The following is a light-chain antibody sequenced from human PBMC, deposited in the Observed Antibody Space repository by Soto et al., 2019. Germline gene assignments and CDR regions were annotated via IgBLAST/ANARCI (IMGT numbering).Light chain of an antibody. J-gene: IGKJ5*01. V-gene: IGKV3-20*01. CDR2: GAS. CDR1: QTLRRTY. CDR3: QRSSRTPVT. Sequence: EIVLMQSPGTLSLSPGERATLSCRASQTLRRTYIAWYQQKPGQAPRVLIYGASKRATGIPDRFSGSGSGTDFTLTISSLQAEDFATYYCQRSSRTPVTFGQGTRLEIK.